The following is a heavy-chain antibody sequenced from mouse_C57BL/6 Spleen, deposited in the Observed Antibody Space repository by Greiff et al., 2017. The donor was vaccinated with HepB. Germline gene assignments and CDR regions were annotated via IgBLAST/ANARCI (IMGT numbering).Heavy chain of an antibody. J-gene: IGHJ3*01. CDR3: ARGDYSNYDLAWFAY. D-gene: IGHD2-5*01. CDR2: INPNNGGT. V-gene: IGHV1-26*01. Sequence: EVKLQESGPELVKPGASVKISCKASGYTFTDYYMNWVKQSHGKSLEWIGDINPNNGGTSYNQKFKGKATLTVDKSSSTAYMELRSLTSEDSAVYYCARGDYSNYDLAWFAYWGQGTLVTVSA. CDR1: GYTFTDYY.